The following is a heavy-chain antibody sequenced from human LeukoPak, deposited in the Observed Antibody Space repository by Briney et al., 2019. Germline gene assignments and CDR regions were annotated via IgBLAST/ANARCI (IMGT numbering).Heavy chain of an antibody. Sequence: GASVKVSCKASGVTFSSYAISWVRQAPGQGLEWMGGIIPIFGTANYAQKFKGRVTITADKSTTTAYMEVSGLRSDDTAVYYCAGLHYYGSGSYYNSYYYYYMDVWGKGTTVTVSS. V-gene: IGHV1-69*06. D-gene: IGHD3-10*01. J-gene: IGHJ6*03. CDR3: AGLHYYGSGSYYNSYYYYYMDV. CDR2: IIPIFGTA. CDR1: GVTFSSYA.